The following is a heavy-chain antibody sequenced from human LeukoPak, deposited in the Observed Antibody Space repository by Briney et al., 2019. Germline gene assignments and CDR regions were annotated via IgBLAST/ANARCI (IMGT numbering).Heavy chain of an antibody. CDR1: GYTFTGYY. CDR3: ARSMTGYFLDY. CDR2: INHNSDGT. D-gene: IGHD3-9*01. Sequence: ASVKVSCKASGYTFTGYYMHWVRQAPGQGLDCMGWINHNSDGTNYAQKFHGRVTMTRDTFISTAYMELSRLRSDDTAVYYCARSMTGYFLDYWGQGTLVTVSS. J-gene: IGHJ4*02. V-gene: IGHV1-2*02.